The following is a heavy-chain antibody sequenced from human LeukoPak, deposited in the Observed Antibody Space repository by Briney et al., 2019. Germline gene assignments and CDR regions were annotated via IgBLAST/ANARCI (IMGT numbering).Heavy chain of an antibody. D-gene: IGHD4-17*01. J-gene: IGHJ4*02. CDR3: ARGVTTDVY. CDR2: IYSGEST. Sequence: PGGSLRLSCIASGFTVNSKYMSWVPQAPGKGLEWVSLIYSGESTYYADSVKGRFTISRDNSQNTLYLQMNSLRAEDTAVYYCARGVTTDVYWGQGTLVTVSS. CDR1: GFTVNSKY. V-gene: IGHV3-66*01.